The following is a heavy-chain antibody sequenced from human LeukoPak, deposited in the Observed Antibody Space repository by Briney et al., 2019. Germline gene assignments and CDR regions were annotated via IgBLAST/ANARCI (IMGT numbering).Heavy chain of an antibody. CDR2: ISYDGSNK. CDR1: GFTFSSYA. V-gene: IGHV3-30-3*01. J-gene: IGHJ4*02. CDR3: ARVSGYYLPSDY. D-gene: IGHD3-22*01. Sequence: GGSLRLSCAASGFTFSSYAMHWVRQAPGKGLEWVAVISYDGSNKYYADSVKGRFTISRDNSKNTLYLQMNSLRAEDTAVYYCARVSGYYLPSDYWGQGTLVTVSS.